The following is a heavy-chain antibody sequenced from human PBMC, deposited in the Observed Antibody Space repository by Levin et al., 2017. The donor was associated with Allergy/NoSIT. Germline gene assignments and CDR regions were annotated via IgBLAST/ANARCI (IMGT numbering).Heavy chain of an antibody. CDR1: GFTVSSNY. V-gene: IGHV3-66*04. Sequence: GESLKISCAASGFTVSSNYMSWVRQAPGKGLEWVSVIYSGGSTYYADSVKGRFTISRDNSKNTLYLQMNSLRAEDTAVYYCARLNYGVYFDYWGQGTLVTVSS. CDR3: ARLNYGVYFDY. D-gene: IGHD4-17*01. CDR2: IYSGGST. J-gene: IGHJ4*02.